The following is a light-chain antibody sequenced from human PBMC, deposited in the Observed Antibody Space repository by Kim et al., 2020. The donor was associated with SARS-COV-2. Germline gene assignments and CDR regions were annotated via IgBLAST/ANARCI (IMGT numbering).Light chain of an antibody. Sequence: VSPGDSAPLPRGASQCVSSHLAWYPQKPGPAPRLLLFCSSTRARGNPARFSGSGAGAEFTLPIHSPQSEDFAGYFCQQYNNWPLYTFGQGTKREL. V-gene: IGKV3-15*01. CDR1: QCVSSH. CDR2: CSS. CDR3: QQYNNWPLYT. J-gene: IGKJ2*01.